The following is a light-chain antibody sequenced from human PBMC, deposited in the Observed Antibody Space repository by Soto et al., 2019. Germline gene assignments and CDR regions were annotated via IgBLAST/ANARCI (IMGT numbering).Light chain of an antibody. V-gene: IGLV2-8*01. CDR2: EVS. CDR3: SSYAGSSTWV. J-gene: IGLJ2*01. Sequence: QSAPTQPPSASGSPGQSATISCTGTSSDVGGYNYVSWYQQYPGKAPKLMIYEVSKRPSGVPGRFSGSESGNTASLTVSGLQAEDEADYYCSSYAGSSTWVFGGGTKVTVL. CDR1: SSDVGGYNY.